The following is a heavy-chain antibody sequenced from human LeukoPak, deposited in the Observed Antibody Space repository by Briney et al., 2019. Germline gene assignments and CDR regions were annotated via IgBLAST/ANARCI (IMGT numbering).Heavy chain of an antibody. CDR2: ISSSSSTI. CDR3: ARDGDYGGGGY. J-gene: IGHJ4*02. D-gene: IGHD4-17*01. CDR1: GFTFSSYS. Sequence: PGGSLRLSCAASGFTFSSYSMNWVRRAPGKGLEWVSYISSSSSTIYYADSVKGRFTISRDNAKNSLYLQMNSLRAEDTAVYYCARDGDYGGGGYWGQGTLATVSS. V-gene: IGHV3-48*01.